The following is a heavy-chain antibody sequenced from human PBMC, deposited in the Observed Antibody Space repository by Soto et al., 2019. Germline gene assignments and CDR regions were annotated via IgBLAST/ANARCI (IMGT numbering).Heavy chain of an antibody. CDR3: ARLGHVYYYDSSGYREYFQH. J-gene: IGHJ1*01. V-gene: IGHV4-59*01. CDR2: IYYSGST. CDR1: GGSISSYY. D-gene: IGHD3-22*01. Sequence: SSETLSLTCTVSGGSISSYYWSWIRQPLGKGLEWIGYIYYSGSTTYNPSLRSRVTISVDTSKNQFSLKLSSVTAADTAVYYCARLGHVYYYDSSGYREYFQHWGQGTLVTVS.